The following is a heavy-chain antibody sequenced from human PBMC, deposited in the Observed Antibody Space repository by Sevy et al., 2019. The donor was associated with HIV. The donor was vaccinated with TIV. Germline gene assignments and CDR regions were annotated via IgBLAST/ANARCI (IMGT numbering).Heavy chain of an antibody. V-gene: IGHV5-51*01. J-gene: IGHJ3*01. D-gene: IGHD3-22*01. CDR2: IYPGDSDT. CDR3: ARQGRHYYDSSGYYFVEP. Sequence: GESLKISCKGSGYSFTSYWIGWVRQMPGKGLEWMGIIYPGDSDTRYSPSFQGQDTISADKSISTAYLQWSSLKASDTAMYYCARQGRHYYDSSGYYFVEPWGQGTMVTVSS. CDR1: GYSFTSYW.